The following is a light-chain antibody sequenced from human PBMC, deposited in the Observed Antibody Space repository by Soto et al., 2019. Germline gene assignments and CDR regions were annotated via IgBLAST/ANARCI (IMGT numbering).Light chain of an antibody. Sequence: EIGMTQSPSTLSVSPGDRVTLSCRASQSISDYLAWYQQKPGQAPRLLIYDASNRATGIPARFSGSGSGTDFTLTISSLEPEDFAVYYCQQRSNWPMSTFGQGTMVDVK. CDR1: QSISDY. CDR3: QQRSNWPMST. J-gene: IGKJ1*01. CDR2: DAS. V-gene: IGKV3-11*01.